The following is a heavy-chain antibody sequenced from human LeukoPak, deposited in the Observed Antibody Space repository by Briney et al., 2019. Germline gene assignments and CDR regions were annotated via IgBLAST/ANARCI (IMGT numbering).Heavy chain of an antibody. D-gene: IGHD2-15*01. V-gene: IGHV4-30-4*02. J-gene: IGHJ4*02. CDR1: GGSISSGDYY. Sequence: SETLSLTCTVSGGSISSGDYYWSWIRQPPGKGLEWIGYIYYSGSTYYNPSLKSRVTISVDRSKNQISLKLSSVTAADTAVYYCARSGVVVAATPSHGVGYFDYWGQGTLVTVSS. CDR2: IYYSGST. CDR3: ARSGVVVAATPSHGVGYFDY.